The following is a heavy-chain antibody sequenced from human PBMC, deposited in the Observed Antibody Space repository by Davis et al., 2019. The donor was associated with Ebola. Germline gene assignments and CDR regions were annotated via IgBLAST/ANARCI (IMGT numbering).Heavy chain of an antibody. J-gene: IGHJ4*02. CDR2: INHSGST. D-gene: IGHD2-21*02. CDR1: GDSISSSNW. V-gene: IGHV4-4*02. CDR3: ARGGADFEDYFDY. Sequence: GSLRLSCAVSGDSISSSNWWSWVRQPPGKGLEWIGEINHSGSTNYNPSLKSRLSISVDTSKNQFSLKLSSVTAADTAVYYCARGGADFEDYFDYWGQGTLVTVSS.